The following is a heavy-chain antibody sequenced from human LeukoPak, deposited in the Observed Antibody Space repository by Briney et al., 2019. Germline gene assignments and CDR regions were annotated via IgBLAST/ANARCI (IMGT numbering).Heavy chain of an antibody. CDR3: TRSTPRHWFDP. J-gene: IGHJ5*02. CDR1: GFTFSGSA. V-gene: IGHV3-73*01. CDR2: IRSKANSYAT. D-gene: IGHD2-2*01. Sequence: GGSLRLSCAASGFTFSGSAMHWVRQASGKGLEWVSRIRSKANSYATAYAASVKGRFTISRDDSKNTAYLQMNSLKTEDTAVYYCTRSTPRHWFDPWGQGTPVTVSS.